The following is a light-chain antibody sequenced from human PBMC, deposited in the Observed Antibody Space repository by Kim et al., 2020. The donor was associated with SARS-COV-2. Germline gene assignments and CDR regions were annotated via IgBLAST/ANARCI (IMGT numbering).Light chain of an antibody. V-gene: IGLV3-21*04. CDR3: QVWDSAVV. CDR2: YDS. J-gene: IGLJ2*01. CDR1: NIGSKS. Sequence: VAPGKTARITGGGNNIGSKSVHWYQQKPGQAPVLVIYYDSDRPSGIPERFSGSNSGNTATLTISRVEAGDEADYYCQVWDSAVVFGGGTQLTVL.